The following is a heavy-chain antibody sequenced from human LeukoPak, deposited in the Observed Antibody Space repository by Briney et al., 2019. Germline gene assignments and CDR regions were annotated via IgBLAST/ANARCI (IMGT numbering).Heavy chain of an antibody. J-gene: IGHJ4*02. Sequence: YPGGSLRLSCAASGFTFSSYSMNWVRQAPGKGLEWVSYISSSSSTIHYADSVKGRFTISRDNAKNSLYLQMNSLRAEDTAVYYCARNLGYFDWLYYFDYWGQGTLVTVSS. CDR2: ISSSSSTI. CDR3: ARNLGYFDWLYYFDY. CDR1: GFTFSSYS. D-gene: IGHD3-9*01. V-gene: IGHV3-48*01.